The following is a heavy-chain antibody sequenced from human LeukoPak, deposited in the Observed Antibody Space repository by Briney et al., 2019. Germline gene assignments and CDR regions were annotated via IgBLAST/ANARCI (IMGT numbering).Heavy chain of an antibody. D-gene: IGHD1-26*01. CDR1: GYTFTSYY. Sequence: ASVTVSCKASGYTFTSYYMHWVRQAPGQGLEWMGLINPTGGSAAYAQKFQGRLTMTRDMFTSTDYMELTSLTSDDTAVYYCARDNSVGETAWWFDPWGQGTLVTVSS. CDR3: ARDNSVGETAWWFDP. J-gene: IGHJ5*02. CDR2: INPTGGSA. V-gene: IGHV1-46*01.